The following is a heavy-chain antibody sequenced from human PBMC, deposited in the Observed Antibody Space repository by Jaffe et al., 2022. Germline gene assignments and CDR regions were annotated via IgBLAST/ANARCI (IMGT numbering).Heavy chain of an antibody. J-gene: IGHJ4*02. CDR2: IYSDGST. V-gene: IGHV3-66*02. CDR3: ARPPAVGSSLDY. D-gene: IGHD3-10*01. CDR1: GVTVSTNY. Sequence: VQLVESGGGLVQPGGSLRLSCAASGVTVSTNYMTWLRQAPGKGLEWVSIIYSDGSTHYADSVKGRFTISRDNSKNILYLGMNSLRVEDTALYYCARPPAVGSSLDYWGQGTLVTVSS.